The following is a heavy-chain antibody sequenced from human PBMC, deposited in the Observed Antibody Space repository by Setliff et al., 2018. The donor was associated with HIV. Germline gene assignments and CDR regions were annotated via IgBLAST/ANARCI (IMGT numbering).Heavy chain of an antibody. J-gene: IGHJ4*02. Sequence: GASVKVSCKASGFSFDDYYIHWVRQAPRQGLEWMGCVIPNSGKTYYAQEFQGRVTMTSDTSISTAYMELRRLTSDDTAVYYCARGGLYWGQGTLVTVSS. D-gene: IGHD3-10*01. CDR1: GFSFDDYY. V-gene: IGHV1-2*02. CDR2: VIPNSGKT. CDR3: ARGGLY.